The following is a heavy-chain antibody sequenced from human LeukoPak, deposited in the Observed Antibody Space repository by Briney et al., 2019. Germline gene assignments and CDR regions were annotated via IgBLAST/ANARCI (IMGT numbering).Heavy chain of an antibody. J-gene: IGHJ6*03. D-gene: IGHD3-3*01. CDR3: AKQQPGILDYYMDV. CDR2: ISYDGSNK. Sequence: GRSLRLSCAASGFTFSSYGIHWVRQAPGKGLEWGAVISYDGSNKYYADSVKGRFTISRDNSKNTLYLQMNSLRAEDTAVYYCAKQQPGILDYYMDVWGKGTTVTVSS. V-gene: IGHV3-30*18. CDR1: GFTFSSYG.